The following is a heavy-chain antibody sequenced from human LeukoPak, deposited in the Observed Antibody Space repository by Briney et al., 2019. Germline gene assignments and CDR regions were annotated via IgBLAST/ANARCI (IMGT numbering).Heavy chain of an antibody. CDR3: AKGRGFGELEAGFDY. Sequence: SLRLSCAASGFTFDDYAMHWVRQAPGKGLEWVSGISWNSGSIGYADSVKGRFTISRDNAKNSLYLQMNSLRAEDTALYYCAKGRGFGELEAGFDYWGQGTLVTVSS. V-gene: IGHV3-9*01. CDR1: GFTFDDYA. D-gene: IGHD3-10*01. CDR2: ISWNSGSI. J-gene: IGHJ4*02.